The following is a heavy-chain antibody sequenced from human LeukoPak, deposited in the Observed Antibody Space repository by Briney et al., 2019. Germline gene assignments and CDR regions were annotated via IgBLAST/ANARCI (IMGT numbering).Heavy chain of an antibody. CDR3: STVASGWYPDY. J-gene: IGHJ4*02. Sequence: SETLFLTCSVSGGSISSFYYTWILQHPAKGLQWMGYIDSSGITNYNSSLNSRVTISLDTSQNQFSLKLNYVTAADPAAYYCSTVASGWYPDYWARGPVVTVAS. V-gene: IGHV4-59*01. CDR2: IDSSGIT. CDR1: GGSISSFY. D-gene: IGHD6-19*01.